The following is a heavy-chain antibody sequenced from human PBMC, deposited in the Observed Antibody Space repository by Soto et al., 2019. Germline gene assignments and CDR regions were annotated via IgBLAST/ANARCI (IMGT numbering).Heavy chain of an antibody. CDR3: ARAYGSGSTHWFDP. V-gene: IGHV4-59*08. J-gene: IGHJ5*02. CDR1: GGSISSYY. Sequence: SETLSLTCTVSGGSISSYYWSWIRQPPGKGLEWVGYIYYSGSTNYNPSLKSRVTISVDTSKNPLSLKLSSVNAADTAVYYCARAYGSGSTHWFDPWGQGTLVTVSS. D-gene: IGHD3-10*01. CDR2: IYYSGST.